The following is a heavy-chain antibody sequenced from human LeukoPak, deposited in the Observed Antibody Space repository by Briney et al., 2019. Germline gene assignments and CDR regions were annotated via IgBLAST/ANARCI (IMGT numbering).Heavy chain of an antibody. Sequence: ASVKVSCKASGYSLSDYYMHWVRQAPGQGLEWMGWINPNSGGTNYAQKFQGRVTMTRDTSISTAYMELSRLRSDDTAVYYCARKKDRIAAAGTIDYWGQGTLVTVSS. V-gene: IGHV1-2*02. J-gene: IGHJ4*02. CDR2: INPNSGGT. CDR3: ARKKDRIAAAGTIDY. D-gene: IGHD6-13*01. CDR1: GYSLSDYY.